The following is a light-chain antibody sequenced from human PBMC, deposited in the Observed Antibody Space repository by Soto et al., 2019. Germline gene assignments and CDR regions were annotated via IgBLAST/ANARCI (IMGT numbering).Light chain of an antibody. Sequence: QSVLAQPPSSSAAPGQKATTSSSGSSSNIGNNYVSWYQQLPGTAPKLLIYENNKRPSGIPDRFSGSKSGTSATLGITGLQTGDEADYYCGTWDSSLSAYVFGTGTKVTVL. CDR2: ENN. CDR3: GTWDSSLSAYV. J-gene: IGLJ1*01. CDR1: SSNIGNNY. V-gene: IGLV1-51*02.